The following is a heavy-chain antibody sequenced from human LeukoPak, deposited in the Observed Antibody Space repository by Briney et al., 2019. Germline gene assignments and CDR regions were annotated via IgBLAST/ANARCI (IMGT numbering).Heavy chain of an antibody. CDR3: AKDIVSLVRGGYFDY. CDR2: IRYDETNK. J-gene: IGHJ4*02. D-gene: IGHD3-10*01. Sequence: GGSLRLSCAASGFTFNNYGIHWVRQAPGKGLEWVAFIRYDETNKYYADSVKGRFTISRDNSKNTLTLQMNSLRAEDTALYYCAKDIVSLVRGGYFDYWGQGTLVTVSS. CDR1: GFTFNNYG. V-gene: IGHV3-30*02.